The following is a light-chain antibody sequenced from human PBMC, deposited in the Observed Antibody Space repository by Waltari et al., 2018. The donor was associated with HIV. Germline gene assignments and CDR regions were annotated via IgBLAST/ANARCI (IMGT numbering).Light chain of an antibody. V-gene: IGLV2-14*03. Sequence: QSALTQPASVSGSPGQSITISCTGTSSDIGGYNYVSWYQQHPGKAPKLMISDVSHRPAGGSNRFSGAKSGNTASLTISGLQAEDEADYYCSSYTSSSTLGVFGSGTKVTVL. J-gene: IGLJ1*01. CDR1: SSDIGGYNY. CDR3: SSYTSSSTLGV. CDR2: DVS.